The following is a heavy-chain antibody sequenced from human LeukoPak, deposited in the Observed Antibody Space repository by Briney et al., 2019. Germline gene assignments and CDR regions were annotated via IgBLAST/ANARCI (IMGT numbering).Heavy chain of an antibody. Sequence: GGSLRLSCAASGFTFSAYAMSWVRQAPGKGLEWVSLIIGGGSIHYADSVRGRFTISRDNFKNTVFLQLSSLRPEDTAVYYCAKHGDNVWGSFRFGFDSWGQGTLVTVSS. CDR1: GFTFSAYA. CDR2: IIGGGSI. CDR3: AKHGDNVWGSFRFGFDS. V-gene: IGHV3-23*01. J-gene: IGHJ4*02. D-gene: IGHD3-16*02.